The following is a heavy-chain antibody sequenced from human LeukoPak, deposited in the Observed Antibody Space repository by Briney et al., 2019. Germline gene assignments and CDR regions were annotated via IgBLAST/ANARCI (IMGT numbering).Heavy chain of an antibody. J-gene: IGHJ4*02. Sequence: GSLRLSCAASGFTFSSCGMHWVRQAPGKGLEWVAFIRYGGSDKYYTDSVKGRFTISRDNSKNTLYLQMNSLRTEDTAVYYCAKGDTTYYYDSSGSFDYWGQGTLVTVSS. CDR3: AKGDTTYYYDSSGSFDY. D-gene: IGHD3-22*01. CDR1: GFTFSSCG. CDR2: IRYGGSDK. V-gene: IGHV3-30*02.